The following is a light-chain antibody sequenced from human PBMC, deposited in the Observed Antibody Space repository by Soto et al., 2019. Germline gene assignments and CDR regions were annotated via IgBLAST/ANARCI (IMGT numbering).Light chain of an antibody. J-gene: IGLJ1*01. V-gene: IGLV2-8*01. CDR1: SSDVGAYKF. CDR2: DVT. Sequence: QSALPQPPSASWSPGQSVTISCTGTSSDVGAYKFVSWYRQNPGKAPKLIIYDVTKRPTGVPDRFSGSKSGNTASLTVSGPQAEDEADYYCSSYAGNNNYVFGSGIKVTVL. CDR3: SSYAGNNNYV.